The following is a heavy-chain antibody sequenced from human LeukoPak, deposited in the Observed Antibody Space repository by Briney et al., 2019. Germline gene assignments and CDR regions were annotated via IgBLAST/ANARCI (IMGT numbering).Heavy chain of an antibody. CDR2: IYSGGST. D-gene: IGHD5-18*01. Sequence: PGGSLRLSCGASGFTVRSNYMSWVRQAPGKGLEWVSVIYSGGSTYYADYVKGRFTISRDNSKNTLYLQMNSLRAEDTAVYYCARDVGYSYGGPSWGQGTLVTVSS. CDR3: ARDVGYSYGGPS. V-gene: IGHV3-53*01. J-gene: IGHJ4*02. CDR1: GFTVRSNY.